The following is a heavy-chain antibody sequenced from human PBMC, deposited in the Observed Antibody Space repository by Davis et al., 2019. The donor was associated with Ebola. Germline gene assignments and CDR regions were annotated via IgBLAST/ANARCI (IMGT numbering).Heavy chain of an antibody. CDR2: VNPNAGNT. Sequence: ASVKVSCKSSGYIFTAHYIHWVRQAPGQGLEWMGWVNPNAGNTKYAQNFQGRVTMTSDTSTTTAYMELTGLRSDDTAVYYCARGSSFWGGYLMAYFEYWGQGTVVTV. CDR1: GYIFTAHY. V-gene: IGHV1-2*02. D-gene: IGHD3-3*01. J-gene: IGHJ4*02. CDR3: ARGSSFWGGYLMAYFEY.